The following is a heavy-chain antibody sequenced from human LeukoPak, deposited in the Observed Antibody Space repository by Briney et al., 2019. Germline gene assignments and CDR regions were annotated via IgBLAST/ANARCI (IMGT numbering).Heavy chain of an antibody. CDR2: IYYSGST. CDR3: ATSSGYSYGLDY. D-gene: IGHD5-18*01. J-gene: IGHJ4*02. V-gene: IGHV4-59*01. CDR1: GGSISSYY. Sequence: ASATLSLTCPVSGGSISSYYWSWIRPPPGKGRGGIGYIYYSGSTNYNPSLKSRVTISVDTSKNQFSLKLSSVTAADTAVYYCATSSGYSYGLDYWGQGTLVTVSS.